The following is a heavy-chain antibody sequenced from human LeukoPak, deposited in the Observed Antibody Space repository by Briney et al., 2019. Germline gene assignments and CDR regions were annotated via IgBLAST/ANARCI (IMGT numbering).Heavy chain of an antibody. Sequence: KVSCKASGYTFTGYHIHWVRQAPGEGLEWRGRNNPYSGDRNIEQKFQGRVTMTMDTSITTAYMYLSSLTPDDAAVYFCARDQGSLTRSWYTGYWGQGTQVTVSS. D-gene: IGHD6-13*01. CDR1: GYTFTGYH. V-gene: IGHV1-2*06. CDR2: NNPYSGDR. J-gene: IGHJ4*02. CDR3: ARDQGSLTRSWYTGY.